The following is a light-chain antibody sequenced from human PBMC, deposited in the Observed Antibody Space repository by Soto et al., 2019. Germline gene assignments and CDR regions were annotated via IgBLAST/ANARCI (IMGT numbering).Light chain of an antibody. CDR2: AAS. CDR3: QYYNNWRGT. Sequence: EVVMTQSPATLSVSPGERVTLSCRANQTISNTLAWYQQKPGQAPRLLIYAASTRATGVPARFSGSGSGTEFTLTISNLQSEDFTIYYCQYYNNWRGTFGGGTKVDI. V-gene: IGKV3-15*01. CDR1: QTISNT. J-gene: IGKJ4*02.